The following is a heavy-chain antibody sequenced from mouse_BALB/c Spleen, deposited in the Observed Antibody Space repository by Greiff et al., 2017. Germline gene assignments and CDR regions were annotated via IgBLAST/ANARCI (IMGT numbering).Heavy chain of an antibody. CDR2: SRNKANDYTT. V-gene: IGHV7-1*02. CDR1: GFTFSDFY. CDR3: ARDRYPTVVGDSYAMDY. J-gene: IGHJ4*01. D-gene: IGHD1-1*01. Sequence: EVQVVESGGGLVQPGGSLRLSCATSGFTFSDFYMEWVRQPPGKRLEWIAASRNKANDYTTEYSASVKGRFIVSRDASQSILYLQMNALRAEDTAIYYCARDRYPTVVGDSYAMDYGGQGTTVTVSS.